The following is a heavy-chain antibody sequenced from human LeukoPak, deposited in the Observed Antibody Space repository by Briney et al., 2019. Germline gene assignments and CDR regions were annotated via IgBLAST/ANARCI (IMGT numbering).Heavy chain of an antibody. CDR3: ARKLVPAAMRNYYYGMDV. CDR2: INHSGST. J-gene: IGHJ6*02. CDR1: GGSFSGYY. D-gene: IGHD2-2*01. V-gene: IGHV4-34*01. Sequence: PSETLSLTCAVYGGSFSGYYWSWIRQPPGKGLEWIGEINHSGSTNYNPSLKSRVTISVDTSKNQFSLKLSSVTAADTAVYYCARKLVPAAMRNYYYGMDVWGQGTTVTVSS.